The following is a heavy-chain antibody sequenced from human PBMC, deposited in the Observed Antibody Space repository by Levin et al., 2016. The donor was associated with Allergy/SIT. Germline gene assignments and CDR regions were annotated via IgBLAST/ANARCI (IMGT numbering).Heavy chain of an antibody. D-gene: IGHD6-13*01. V-gene: IGHV4-59*12. CDR2: IYYSGST. CDR3: ARGLLRQQLGQGRSRVSYGMDV. Sequence: SETLSLTCTVSGGSISSYYWSWIRQPPGKGLEWIGYIYYSGSTNYNPSLKSRVTTSVDTSKNQFSLKLSSVTAADTAVYYCARGLLRQQLGQGRSRVSYGMDVWGQGTTVTVSS. CDR1: GGSISSYY. J-gene: IGHJ6*02.